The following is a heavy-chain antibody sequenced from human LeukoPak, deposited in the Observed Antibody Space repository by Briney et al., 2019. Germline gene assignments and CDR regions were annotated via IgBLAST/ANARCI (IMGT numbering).Heavy chain of an antibody. V-gene: IGHV4-34*01. CDR3: ARAYFYDYVWGSYRPLNWFDP. J-gene: IGHJ5*02. CDR1: GGSFSGYY. Sequence: PSETLSLTCAVYGGSFSGYYWSWIRQPPGKGLEWIGGINHSGSTNYNPSLKSRVTISVDTSKNQFSLKLSSVTAADTAVYYCARAYFYDYVWGSYRPLNWFDPWGQGTLVTVSS. CDR2: INHSGST. D-gene: IGHD3-16*02.